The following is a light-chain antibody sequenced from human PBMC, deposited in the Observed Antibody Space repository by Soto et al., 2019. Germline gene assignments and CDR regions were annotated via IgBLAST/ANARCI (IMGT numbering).Light chain of an antibody. CDR2: GGS. V-gene: IGKV3-20*01. CDR3: QQYSSSRT. CDR1: QSVDRNY. J-gene: IGKJ1*01. Sequence: EIVLTQSPGTLSLSPGARSTLSCRASQSVDRNYLAWYQQKPGXAPXXLIYGGSSRATGIPVRFSGSGSETEFTLTITRLEPEDFAMYYCQQYSSSRTFGQGTKVDIK.